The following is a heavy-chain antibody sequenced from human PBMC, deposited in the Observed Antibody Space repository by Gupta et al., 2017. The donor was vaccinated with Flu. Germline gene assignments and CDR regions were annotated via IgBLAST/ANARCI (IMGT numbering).Heavy chain of an antibody. CDR2: IGGRGDT. D-gene: IGHD3-3*01. Sequence: EGQLFESGGGLVPPGGSLRLSCVASGLTFSPYAMNWVRQAPVKGLGGVSTIGGRGDTYYAYAGYGRFTIYRDKSNKILYLQVNSLSAANNAVYYCAKDGVSVNNNHDCEVWGQLTIVTVSS. CDR3: AKDGVSVNNNHDCEV. V-gene: IGHV3-23*01. CDR1: GLTFSPYA. J-gene: IGHJ3*01.